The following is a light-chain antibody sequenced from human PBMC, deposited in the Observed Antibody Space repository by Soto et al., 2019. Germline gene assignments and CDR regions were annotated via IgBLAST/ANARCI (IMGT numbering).Light chain of an antibody. CDR1: RHVYINA. CDR2: GAS. V-gene: IGKV3-20*01. CDR3: QQYGGSPFT. J-gene: IGKJ3*01. Sequence: VVLTQSPATLSLSPGERATLSCRASRHVYINALAWYQQKPGRPPTLLIFGASTRATDIPDRFSGTGSGTDFSLTINGVEPEDSAVYYCQQYGGSPFTFGPGTKVEI.